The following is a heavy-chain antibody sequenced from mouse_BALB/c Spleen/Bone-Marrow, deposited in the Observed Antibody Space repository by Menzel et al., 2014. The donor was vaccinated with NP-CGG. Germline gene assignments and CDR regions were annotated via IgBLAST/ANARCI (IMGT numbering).Heavy chain of an antibody. CDR1: GFNIKDTY. D-gene: IGHD3-3*01. CDR2: IDPANGNT. J-gene: IGHJ3*01. CDR3: ARSTGGTDGFAY. V-gene: IGHV14-3*02. Sequence: VQLQQPGAELVKPGASVKLSCTATGFNIKDTYMHWVKQRPEQGLEWIGRIDPANGNTKYDPKFQGKATITADTSSNTAYLQLSSLTSEDTAVYYCARSTGGTDGFAYWGQGTLVTVSA.